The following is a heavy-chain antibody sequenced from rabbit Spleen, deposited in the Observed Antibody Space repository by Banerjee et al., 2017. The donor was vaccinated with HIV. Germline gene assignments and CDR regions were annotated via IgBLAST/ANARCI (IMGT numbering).Heavy chain of an antibody. Sequence: AAGGGRGKPGASLTLSGKDSGLDFRRYYFNWVRQAPGKGLEWIGIISVGEGGTDYANWVNGRFTISSDNAQNTVDLQMSGLTAADTATYFCARDLAAWNSGSYAFNLWGQGTLVTVS. J-gene: IGHJ4*01. V-gene: IGHV1S7*01. CDR1: GLDFRRYY. CDR2: ISVGEGGT. CDR3: ARDLAAWNSGSYAFNL. D-gene: IGHD1-1*01.